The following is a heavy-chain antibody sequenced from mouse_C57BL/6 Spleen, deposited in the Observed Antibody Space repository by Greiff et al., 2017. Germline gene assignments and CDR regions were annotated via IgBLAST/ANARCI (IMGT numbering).Heavy chain of an antibody. V-gene: IGHV1-26*01. D-gene: IGHD2-10*02. J-gene: IGHJ2*01. Sequence: VQLQQSGPELVKPGASVKISCKASGYTFTDYYMNWVKQSHGKSLEWIGDINPNNGGTSYNQKFKGKATLTVDKSSSTAYMELRSLTSEDSAVYYCARSEYGRGYFDYWGQGTTLTVSS. CDR3: ARSEYGRGYFDY. CDR2: INPNNGGT. CDR1: GYTFTDYY.